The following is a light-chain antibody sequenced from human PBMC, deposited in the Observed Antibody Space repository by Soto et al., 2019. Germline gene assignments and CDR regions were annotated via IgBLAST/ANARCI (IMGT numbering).Light chain of an antibody. Sequence: DIQMTQSPSSLSAFVGDRVTITCQASQDINIYLNWYQQKPGKAPKLLIYDASNLATGVPSKFSGSGSETEFTFSTSSLQPEDVATYYCQQYGNLPLTFGGGTTVEIK. V-gene: IGKV1-33*01. CDR3: QQYGNLPLT. CDR1: QDINIY. CDR2: DAS. J-gene: IGKJ4*01.